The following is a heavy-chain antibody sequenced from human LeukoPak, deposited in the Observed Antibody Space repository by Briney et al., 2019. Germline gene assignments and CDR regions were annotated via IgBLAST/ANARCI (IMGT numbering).Heavy chain of an antibody. Sequence: SEPLSLTCTGSGGSISSYSWSWIRQPPRQVLHSLGSTYYSGRINYNPSPKSRVTMSVDTLTKQLSLTISSPPASHTTVYYSGSTNYNPSLKSRVTISVDTSKNQFSLKLSSVTAADTAVYYCARVRGYYDTPYCYGMDVWGQGTTVTVSS. CDR3: GSTNYNPSLKSRVTISVDTSKNQFSLKLSSVTAADTAVYYCARVRGYYDTPYCYGMDV. V-gene: IGHV4-59*01. CDR1: GGSISSYS. D-gene: IGHD3-10*01. J-gene: IGHJ6*02. CDR2: TYYSGRI.